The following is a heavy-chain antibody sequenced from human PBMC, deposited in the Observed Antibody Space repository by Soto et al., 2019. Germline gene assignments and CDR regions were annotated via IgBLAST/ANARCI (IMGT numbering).Heavy chain of an antibody. CDR1: SGSISSSNW. J-gene: IGHJ5*02. CDR3: ARVDFRSGWENWFDP. D-gene: IGHD6-19*01. Sequence: QVQLQESGPGLVKPSGTLSLTCAVSSGSISSSNWWSWVRQPPGKGLEWIGEIYHSGSTNYNPSLKSRVTISVDKSKNQFSLKLSSVTAADTAVYYCARVDFRSGWENWFDPWGQGTLVTVSS. V-gene: IGHV4-4*02. CDR2: IYHSGST.